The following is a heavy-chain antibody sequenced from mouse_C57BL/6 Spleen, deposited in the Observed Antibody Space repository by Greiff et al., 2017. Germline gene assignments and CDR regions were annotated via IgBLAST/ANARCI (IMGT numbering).Heavy chain of an antibody. CDR2: IYPSDSET. CDR1: GYTFTSYW. J-gene: IGHJ2*01. D-gene: IGHD1-1*01. Sequence: QVQLQQPGAELVRPGSSVKLSCKASGYTFTSYWMDWVKQRPGQGLEWIGNIYPSDSETHYNQKFKDKATLTVDKSSSTAYMQLSSLTSEDSAVYYCARSGPPNYYGSSPFDYWGQGTTLTVSS. CDR3: ARSGPPNYYGSSPFDY. V-gene: IGHV1-61*01.